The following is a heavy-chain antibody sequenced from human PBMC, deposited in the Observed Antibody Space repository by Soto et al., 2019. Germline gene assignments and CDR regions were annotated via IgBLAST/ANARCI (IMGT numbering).Heavy chain of an antibody. Sequence: SETLSLTCTVSGGSINSYRWSWLRRSPGKGLEWIGEIHHSETTNYNPSLNSRVSISVDKSKNQFSLKLNSVNAADTADYYCARTSYYDSTGYYNLDVWGPGTTVTVSS. D-gene: IGHD3-22*01. CDR1: GGSINSYR. V-gene: IGHV4-4*02. CDR3: ARTSYYDSTGYYNLDV. J-gene: IGHJ6*02. CDR2: IHHSETT.